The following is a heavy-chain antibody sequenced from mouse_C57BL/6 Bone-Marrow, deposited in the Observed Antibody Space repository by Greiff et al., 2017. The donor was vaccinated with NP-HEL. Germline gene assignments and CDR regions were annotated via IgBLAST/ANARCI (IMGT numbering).Heavy chain of an antibody. CDR1: GFTFSDYG. Sequence: EVKLMESGGGLVKPGGSLKLSCAASGFTFSDYGMHWVRQAPEKGLEWVAYISSGRSTIYYADTVKGRFTISRDNAKNTLFLQMTRLRSEDTAMYYCARRDSNSFFADWGQGTLVTVSA. V-gene: IGHV5-17*01. D-gene: IGHD2-5*01. CDR2: ISSGRSTI. CDR3: ARRDSNSFFAD. J-gene: IGHJ3*01.